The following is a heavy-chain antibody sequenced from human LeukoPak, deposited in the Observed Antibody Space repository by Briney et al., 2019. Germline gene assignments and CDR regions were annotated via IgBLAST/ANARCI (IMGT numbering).Heavy chain of an antibody. CDR2: ISSSSSYI. V-gene: IGHV3-21*01. CDR1: GFTFSSYS. J-gene: IGHJ3*02. CDR3: ARVFDYGDAGDAFDI. Sequence: PGGSLRFSGAASGFTFSSYSMNWVRQAPGKGLEWVSSISSSSSYIYYADSVKGRFTISRDNAKNSLYLQMNSLRAEDTAVYYCARVFDYGDAGDAFDIWGQGTMVTVSS. D-gene: IGHD4-17*01.